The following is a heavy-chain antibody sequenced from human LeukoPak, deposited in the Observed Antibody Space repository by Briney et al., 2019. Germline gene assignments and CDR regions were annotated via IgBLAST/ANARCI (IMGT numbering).Heavy chain of an antibody. V-gene: IGHV4-59*01. CDR3: AREYTNYVAFDI. CDR2: IYYSGST. J-gene: IGHJ3*02. CDR1: GGSISSYY. D-gene: IGHD4-11*01. Sequence: PSETLSLTCTVSGGSISSYYWSWIRQPPGKGLEWIGYIYYSGSTNYNPSLKSRVTISVDTSKNQFSLKLSSVTAADTAVYYCAREYTNYVAFDIWGQGTMVTVSS.